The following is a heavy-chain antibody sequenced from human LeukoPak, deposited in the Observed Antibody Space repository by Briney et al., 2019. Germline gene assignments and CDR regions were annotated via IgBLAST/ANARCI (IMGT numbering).Heavy chain of an antibody. CDR3: AGVVTATDAFDI. D-gene: IGHD2-21*02. Sequence: PSETLSLTCAVSGYSISSGYYWAWIRQPPGKGLEWIGSIYHSGSTYYNPSLKSRVTISVDTSKNQCSLKLSSVTAADTAVYYCAGVVTATDAFDIWGQGTMVTVSS. CDR1: GYSISSGYY. V-gene: IGHV4-38-2*01. CDR2: IYHSGST. J-gene: IGHJ3*02.